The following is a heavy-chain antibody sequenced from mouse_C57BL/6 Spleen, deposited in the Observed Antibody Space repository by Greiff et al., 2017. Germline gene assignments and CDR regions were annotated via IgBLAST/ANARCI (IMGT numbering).Heavy chain of an antibody. V-gene: IGHV3-1*01. D-gene: IGHD2-4*01. J-gene: IGHJ4*01. CDR2: ISYSGST. CDR3: ARGGNYDYDVGAMDY. Sequence: VQLQQSGPGMVKPSQSLSLTCTVTGYSITSGYDWHWIRHFPGNKLEWMGYISYSGSTNYNPSLKSRISITHDTSKNHFFLKLNSVTTEDTATYYCARGGNYDYDVGAMDYWGQGTSVTVSS. CDR1: GYSITSGYD.